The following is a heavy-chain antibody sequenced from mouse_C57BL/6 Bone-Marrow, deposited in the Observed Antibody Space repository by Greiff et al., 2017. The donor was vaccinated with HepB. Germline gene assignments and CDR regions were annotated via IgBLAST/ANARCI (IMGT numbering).Heavy chain of an antibody. CDR1: GYTFTSYW. Sequence: VQLQQPGAELVRPGSSVKLSCKASGYTFTSYWMHWVKQRPIQGLEWIGNIDPSDSETHYNQKFKDKATLTVDKSSSTAYMQLSSLTSEDSAVYYCACHDYDFYWYFDVWGTGTTVTVSS. CDR2: IDPSDSET. V-gene: IGHV1-52*01. D-gene: IGHD2-4*01. J-gene: IGHJ1*03. CDR3: ACHDYDFYWYFDV.